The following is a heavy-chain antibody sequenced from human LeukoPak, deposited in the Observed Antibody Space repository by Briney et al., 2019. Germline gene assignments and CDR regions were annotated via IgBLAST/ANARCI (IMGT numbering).Heavy chain of an antibody. Sequence: ASVKVSCKASGYTFSGYYVHWVRQAPGHGLEWMGWTNPNTGGTTYAQKFQGRVTMTRDTSTSTAYMELSRLRSDDTAVYYCARDYHDSSGHTYYFDNWGQGTLVTVPS. CDR3: ARDYHDSSGHTYYFDN. CDR1: GYTFSGYY. D-gene: IGHD3-22*01. J-gene: IGHJ4*02. CDR2: TNPNTGGT. V-gene: IGHV1-2*02.